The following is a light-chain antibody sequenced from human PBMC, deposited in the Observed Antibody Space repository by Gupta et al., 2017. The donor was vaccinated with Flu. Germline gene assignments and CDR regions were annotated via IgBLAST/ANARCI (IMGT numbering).Light chain of an antibody. CDR1: SSDVGCYAY. V-gene: IGLV2-14*01. Sequence: QSALTQPASVSGSPGQSLAISCTGTSSDVGCYAYVSWYQQHPGKAPKLILFEVSPRPGGISDRFSGSKSGNTASLTISGLLAEDEALYYCSSYTSTNTVVVFGGGTK. CDR2: EVS. CDR3: SSYTSTNTVVV. J-gene: IGLJ2*01.